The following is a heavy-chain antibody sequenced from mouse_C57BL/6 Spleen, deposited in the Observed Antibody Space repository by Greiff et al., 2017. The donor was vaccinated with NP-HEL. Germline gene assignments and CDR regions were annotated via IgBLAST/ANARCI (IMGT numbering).Heavy chain of an antibody. CDR2: IDPENGDT. CDR1: GFNIKDDY. CDR3: TTPYDYDGAWFAY. V-gene: IGHV14-4*01. J-gene: IGHJ3*01. D-gene: IGHD2-4*01. Sequence: EVQLQQSGAELVRPGASVKLSCTASGFNIKDDYMHWVKQRPEQGLEWIGWIDPENGDTEYASKFQGKATITADTSSNTAYLQLSSLTSEDTAVYYWTTPYDYDGAWFAYWGQGTLVTVSA.